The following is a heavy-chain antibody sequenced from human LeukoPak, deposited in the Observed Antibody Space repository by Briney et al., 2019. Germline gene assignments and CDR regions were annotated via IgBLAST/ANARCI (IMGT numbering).Heavy chain of an antibody. CDR2: ISSSSSYI. Sequence: PGGSLRLSCAASGFTFSSYSMNWVRQAPGKGGEWVSSISSSSSYIYYADSVKGRFTISRDNAKNSLCLQMNSLRAEDTAVYYCARSSGWYDYWGQGTLVTVSS. V-gene: IGHV3-21*01. CDR3: ARSSGWYDY. J-gene: IGHJ4*02. CDR1: GFTFSSYS. D-gene: IGHD6-19*01.